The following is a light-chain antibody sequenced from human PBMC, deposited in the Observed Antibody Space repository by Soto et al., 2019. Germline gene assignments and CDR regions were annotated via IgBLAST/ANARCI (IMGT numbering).Light chain of an antibody. Sequence: QSALTQPPSVSGAPGQRVTISCTGIRSNIGAGYDVHWYQQLPGTAPKLLIYGNSNRPSGVPDRFSGSKSGTSASLAITGLQAEDEADYYCQSYDSSLSGYVFGTGTKVTVL. J-gene: IGLJ1*01. CDR3: QSYDSSLSGYV. CDR1: RSNIGAGYD. V-gene: IGLV1-40*01. CDR2: GNS.